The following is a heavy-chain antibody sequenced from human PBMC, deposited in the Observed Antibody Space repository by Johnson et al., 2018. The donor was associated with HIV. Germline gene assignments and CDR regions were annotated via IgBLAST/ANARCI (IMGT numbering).Heavy chain of an antibody. V-gene: IGHV3-33*01. CDR1: GFTFSSYG. CDR2: IWQDGSEK. J-gene: IGHJ3*02. D-gene: IGHD5-18*01. CDR3: ARERGPWKHLWLRDAFDI. Sequence: QVQLVESGGGVVQPGTSLRLSCAASGFTFSSYGIHWVRQAPGKGLEWVAFIWQDGSEKYYVDSVKGRFTISRDNSKNTLYLQLNSLTAADTAVYYCARERGPWKHLWLRDAFDIWGQGTMVTVSS.